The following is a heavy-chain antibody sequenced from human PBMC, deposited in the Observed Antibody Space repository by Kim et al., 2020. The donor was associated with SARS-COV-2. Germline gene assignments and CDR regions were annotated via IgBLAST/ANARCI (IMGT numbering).Heavy chain of an antibody. D-gene: IGHD5-18*01. CDR2: ISYDGSNK. Sequence: GGSLRLSCAASGFTFSSYGMHWVRQAPGKGLEWVAVISYDGSNKYYADSVKGRFTISRDNSKNTLYLKMNSLRAEATAVYYCAGGAMAIPVNDYWGQGTLVTVSS. V-gene: IGHV3-33*05. J-gene: IGHJ4*02. CDR1: GFTFSSYG. CDR3: AGGAMAIPVNDY.